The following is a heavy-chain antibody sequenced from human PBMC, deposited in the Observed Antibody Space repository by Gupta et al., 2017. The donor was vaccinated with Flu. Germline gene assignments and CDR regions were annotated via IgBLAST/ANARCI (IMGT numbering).Heavy chain of an antibody. CDR3: AKEPYSTKKGGFDY. D-gene: IGHD2-21*01. Sequence: QVQLVESGGGVVQPGRSLRLSCAASGFTSSSYGMHWVRQAPGKGLEWGAVISYDGSNKYYADSVKGRFTISRDNPKNTLYLQMNSLRVEDTAVYYCAKEPYSTKKGGFDYWGQGTLVTVSS. CDR2: ISYDGSNK. CDR1: GFTSSSYG. V-gene: IGHV3-30*18. J-gene: IGHJ4*02.